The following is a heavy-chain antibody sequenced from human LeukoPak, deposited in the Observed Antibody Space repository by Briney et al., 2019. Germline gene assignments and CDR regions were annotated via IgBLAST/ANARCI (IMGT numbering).Heavy chain of an antibody. CDR2: IKSKTDGGTT. J-gene: IGHJ4*02. CDR3: ARDFPSTYSSGPPAY. Sequence: GGSLRPSCAASTFTFSNAWMSWVRQAPGKGLEWVGRIKSKTDGGTTDYAAPVKGRFTISRDDSKNTLYLQMNSLKTEDTAVYYCARDFPSTYSSGPPAYWGQGTLVTVSS. CDR1: TFTFSNAW. D-gene: IGHD6-19*01. V-gene: IGHV3-15*01.